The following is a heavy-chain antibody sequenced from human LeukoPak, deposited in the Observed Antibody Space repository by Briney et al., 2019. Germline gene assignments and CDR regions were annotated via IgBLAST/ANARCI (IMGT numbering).Heavy chain of an antibody. Sequence: PGGSLRLSCAASRFTFSSYAMSWVRQAPGKGLEWVSAISGSGGSTYYADSVKGRFTISRDNSKNTLYLQMNSLRAEDTAVYYCAKDPSRARINDAFDIWGQGTMVTVSS. CDR2: ISGSGGST. V-gene: IGHV3-23*01. CDR1: RFTFSSYA. CDR3: AKDPSRARINDAFDI. J-gene: IGHJ3*02.